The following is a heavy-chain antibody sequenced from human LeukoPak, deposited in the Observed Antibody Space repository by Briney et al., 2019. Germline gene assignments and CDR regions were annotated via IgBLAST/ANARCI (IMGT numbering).Heavy chain of an antibody. D-gene: IGHD3-22*01. CDR1: GYTFTNNA. CDR3: ARGSLLTLNWFDP. J-gene: IGHJ5*02. V-gene: IGHV1-46*01. Sequence: ASVKVSCKASGYTFTNNAINWVRQAPGQGLEWMGIINPSGGSTSYAQKFQGRVTMTRDTSTSTVYMELSSLRSEDTAVYYCARGSLLTLNWFDPWGQGTLVTVSS. CDR2: INPSGGST.